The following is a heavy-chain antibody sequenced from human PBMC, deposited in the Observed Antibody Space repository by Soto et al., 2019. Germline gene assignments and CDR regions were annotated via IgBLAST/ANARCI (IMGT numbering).Heavy chain of an antibody. J-gene: IGHJ3*02. CDR2: IYYSGST. CDR1: GGSISSYY. D-gene: IGHD3-22*01. Sequence: PSETLSLTCTVSGGSISSYYWSWIRQPPGKGLEWIGYIYYSGSTNYNPSLKSRVTISVDTSKNQFSLKLSSVTAADTAVYYCARHRSGYDAFDIWGQGTMVTVSS. CDR3: ARHRSGYDAFDI. V-gene: IGHV4-59*08.